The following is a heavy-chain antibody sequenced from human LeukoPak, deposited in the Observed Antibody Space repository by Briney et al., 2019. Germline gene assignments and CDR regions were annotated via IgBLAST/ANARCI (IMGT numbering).Heavy chain of an antibody. Sequence: PSETLSLTCAVYGGSFSGYYWSWIRQPPGKGLGWIGEINHSGSTNYNPSLKSRVTISVDTSKNQFSLKLSSVTAADTAVYYCARGYYDILTGPYYYYYYMDVWGKGTTVTVSS. CDR2: INHSGST. J-gene: IGHJ6*03. CDR3: ARGYYDILTGPYYYYYYMDV. V-gene: IGHV4-34*01. CDR1: GGSFSGYY. D-gene: IGHD3-9*01.